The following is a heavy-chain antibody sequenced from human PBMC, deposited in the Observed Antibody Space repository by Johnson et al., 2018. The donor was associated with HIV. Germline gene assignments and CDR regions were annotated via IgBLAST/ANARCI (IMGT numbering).Heavy chain of an antibody. CDR2: IDWNGGRQ. V-gene: IGHV3-20*04. D-gene: IGHD3-22*01. CDR3: ARQHYYESSGKGGGLDI. Sequence: VQLVESGGGLVQPGGSLRLSCAASGFTFDDYGMTWVRQAPGKGLEWVSGIDWNGGRQGYVDSVKGRFTISRDNAKNSLYLEMNNLRAEDTALYYCARQHYYESSGKGGGLDIWGQGTMVTVSS. J-gene: IGHJ3*02. CDR1: GFTFDDYG.